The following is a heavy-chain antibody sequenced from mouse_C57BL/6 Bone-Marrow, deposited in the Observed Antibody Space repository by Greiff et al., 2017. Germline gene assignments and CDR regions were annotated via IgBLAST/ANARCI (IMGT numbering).Heavy chain of an antibody. CDR3: ASPFSNYWYFDV. CDR1: GYTFTSYW. V-gene: IGHV1-64*01. J-gene: IGHJ1*03. Sequence: VKLKQPGAELVKPGASVKLSCKASGYTFTSYWMHWVKQRPGQGLEWIGMIHPNSGSTNYNEKFKSKATLTVDKSSSTAYMQLSSLTSEDSAVYYWASPFSNYWYFDVWGTGTTVTVSS. D-gene: IGHD2-5*01. CDR2: IHPNSGST.